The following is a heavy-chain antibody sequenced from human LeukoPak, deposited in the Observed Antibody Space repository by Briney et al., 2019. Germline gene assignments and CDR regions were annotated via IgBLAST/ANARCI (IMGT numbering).Heavy chain of an antibody. CDR2: MNPKNAGT. CDR3: ARGWGSSQFDP. J-gene: IGHJ5*02. D-gene: IGHD7-27*01. Sequence: ASVKVSCKASGYTFTTYYMHWVRQAPGQGLEWMGLMNPKNAGTNYAQKFQGRVTMTRDTSISTAYMEVSRLTSDDTAVYYCARGWGSSQFDPWGQGTRVTVSS. V-gene: IGHV1-2*02. CDR1: GYTFTTYY.